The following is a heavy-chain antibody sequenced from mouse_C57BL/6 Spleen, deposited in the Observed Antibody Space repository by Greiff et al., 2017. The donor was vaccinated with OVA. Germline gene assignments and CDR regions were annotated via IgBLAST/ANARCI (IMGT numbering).Heavy chain of an antibody. CDR2: INPNNGGT. CDR1: GYTFTDYN. Sequence: VQLKESGPELVKPGASVKMSCKASGYTFTDYNMHWLKQSHGKSLEWIGYINPNNGGTSYNQKFKGKATLTVNKSSSTAYMELRSLTSEDSAVYYCARRGHGSSTWFAYWGQGTLVTVSA. D-gene: IGHD1-1*01. V-gene: IGHV1-22*01. CDR3: ARRGHGSSTWFAY. J-gene: IGHJ3*01.